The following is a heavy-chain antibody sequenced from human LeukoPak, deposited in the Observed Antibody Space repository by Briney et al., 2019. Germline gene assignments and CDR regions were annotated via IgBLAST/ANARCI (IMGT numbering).Heavy chain of an antibody. V-gene: IGHV3-15*01. CDR1: GFTFINAW. Sequence: PGGSLRLSCTASGFTFINAWMSWVRQAPGKGLEWVGRIKNNADGGTTDYAAPVKGRFTISRDDSENTLYLQMNSLKTEDTAVYYCTTLYRVDPWGQGTLVTVSS. J-gene: IGHJ5*02. CDR2: IKNNADGGTT. CDR3: TTLYRVDP. D-gene: IGHD3-16*02.